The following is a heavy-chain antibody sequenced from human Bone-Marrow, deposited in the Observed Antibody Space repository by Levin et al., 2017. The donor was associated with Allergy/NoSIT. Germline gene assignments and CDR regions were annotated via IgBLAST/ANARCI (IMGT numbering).Heavy chain of an antibody. CDR3: ARDGCWGYCSGGSCYRCDY. CDR1: GFTFSSYS. D-gene: IGHD2-15*01. CDR2: ISSSSSTI. J-gene: IGHJ4*02. V-gene: IGHV3-48*01. Sequence: GGSLRLSCAASGFTFSSYSMNWVRQAPGKGLEWVSYISSSSSTIYYADSVKGRFTISRDNAKNSLYLQMNSLRAEDTAVYYCARDGCWGYCSGGSCYRCDYWGQGTLVTVSS.